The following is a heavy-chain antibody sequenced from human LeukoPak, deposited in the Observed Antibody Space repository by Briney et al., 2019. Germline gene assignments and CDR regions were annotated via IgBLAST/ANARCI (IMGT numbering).Heavy chain of an antibody. J-gene: IGHJ3*02. D-gene: IGHD3-10*01. Sequence: SVKVSCKASGGTFSSYAISWVRQAPGQGLEWMGGIIPIFGTANYAQKFQGRVTITTDESTSTAYMELSSLRSEDTAVYYCARPQALTMVRGVIVDAFDIWGQGTMVTVSS. CDR2: IIPIFGTA. V-gene: IGHV1-69*05. CDR1: GGTFSSYA. CDR3: ARPQALTMVRGVIVDAFDI.